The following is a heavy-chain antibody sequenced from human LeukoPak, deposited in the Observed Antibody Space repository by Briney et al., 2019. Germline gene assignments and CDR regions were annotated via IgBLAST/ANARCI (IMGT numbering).Heavy chain of an antibody. V-gene: IGHV3-20*04. Sequence: GSLRLSCAASGFTFPNYGMSWVRLAPGKGLEWVSGVDFNGGSTHYADSVKGRFTISRDNAKNSLYLQMNTLRAEDTALYYCARLFNFYGSGTYYPFDSWGQGALVTVSS. CDR2: VDFNGGST. D-gene: IGHD3-10*01. J-gene: IGHJ4*02. CDR1: GFTFPNYG. CDR3: ARLFNFYGSGTYYPFDS.